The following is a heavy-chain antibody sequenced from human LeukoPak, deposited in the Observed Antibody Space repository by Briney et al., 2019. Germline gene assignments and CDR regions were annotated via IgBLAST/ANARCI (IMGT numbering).Heavy chain of an antibody. D-gene: IGHD1-1*01. V-gene: IGHV3-21*01. CDR1: GLTVSSTY. CDR2: ISSSSSYI. J-gene: IGHJ6*02. CDR3: ARVKGLGRNDVLAYYFYYYGMDV. Sequence: PGGSLRLSCAASGLTVSSTYMSWVRQTPGKGLEWVSSISSSSSYIYYADSVKGRFTISRDNAKDSLYLQMNSLRAEDTAVYYCARVKGLGRNDVLAYYFYYYGMDVWGQGTTVTVSS.